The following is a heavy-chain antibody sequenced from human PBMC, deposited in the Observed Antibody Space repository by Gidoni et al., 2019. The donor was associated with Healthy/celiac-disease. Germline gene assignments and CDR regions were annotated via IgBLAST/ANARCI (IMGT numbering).Heavy chain of an antibody. CDR3: ARGYYDSSGYYYYMDV. CDR2: ISSSSSTI. D-gene: IGHD3-22*01. CDR1: GFTFSSDS. V-gene: IGHV3-48*02. Sequence: EVQLVESGGGLVQPGGSLRLSCAASGFTFSSDSMDWVRQAPGKGLEWVSYISSSSSTIYYADSVKGRFTISRDNAKNSLYLQMNSLRDEDTAVYYCARGYYDSSGYYYYMDVWGKGTTVTVSS. J-gene: IGHJ6*03.